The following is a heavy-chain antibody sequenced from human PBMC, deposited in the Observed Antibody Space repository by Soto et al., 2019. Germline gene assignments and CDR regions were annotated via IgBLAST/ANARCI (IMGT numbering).Heavy chain of an antibody. Sequence: GGSLRLSCAASGFTFSSYAMSWVRQAPGKGLEWVSAISGSGGSTYYADSVKGRFTISRDNSKNTLYLQMNSLRAEDTAVYYCARDQSWHDLVWWFDPWGQGTLVTSPQ. CDR3: ARDQSWHDLVWWFDP. CDR1: GFTFSSYA. CDR2: ISGSGGST. J-gene: IGHJ5*02. D-gene: IGHD1-1*01. V-gene: IGHV3-23*01.